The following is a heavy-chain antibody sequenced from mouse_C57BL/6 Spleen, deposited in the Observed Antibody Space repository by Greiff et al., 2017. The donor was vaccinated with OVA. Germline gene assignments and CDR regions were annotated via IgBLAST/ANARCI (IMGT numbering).Heavy chain of an antibody. CDR3: AREGYYGSSLFAY. D-gene: IGHD1-1*01. CDR2: IDPSDSET. J-gene: IGHJ3*01. V-gene: IGHV1-52*01. CDR1: GYTFTSSW. Sequence: QVQLQQPGAELVRPGSSVKLSCKASGYTFTSSWMHWVKQRPIQGLEWIGNIDPSDSETHYNQKFKDKATLTVDKSSSTAYMQLSSLTSEDSAVYYCAREGYYGSSLFAYWGQGTLVTVSA.